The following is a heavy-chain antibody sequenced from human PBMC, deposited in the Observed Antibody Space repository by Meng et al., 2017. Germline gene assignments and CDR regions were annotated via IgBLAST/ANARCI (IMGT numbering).Heavy chain of an antibody. CDR1: GFTFTSYA. J-gene: IGHJ3*02. D-gene: IGHD1-26*01. Sequence: GESLKISCSASGFTFTSYAMHWVRQAPGKGLEWVAVISYDVTNKYYADSVKGRFTISRDNSKNTLYLQMNSLRAEDTAVYYCARERVLVVVGATDDAFDIWGQGTMVTVSS. CDR2: ISYDVTNK. V-gene: IGHV3-30*04. CDR3: ARERVLVVVGATDDAFDI.